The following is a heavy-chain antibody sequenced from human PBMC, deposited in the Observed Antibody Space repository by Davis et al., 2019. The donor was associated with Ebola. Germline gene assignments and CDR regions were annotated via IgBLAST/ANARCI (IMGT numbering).Heavy chain of an antibody. J-gene: IGHJ4*02. CDR1: GFTFRNYA. CDR3: VRAVVHEVLDY. V-gene: IGHV3-30*04. CDR2: VSHSEREK. D-gene: IGHD3-3*01. Sequence: PGGSLRLSCAASGFTFRNYAMHWVRQAPGKGLEWVAVVSHSEREKFYADSVKGRFTISRDNSENTLYLQMSSLTVDDTAVYYCVRAVVHEVLDYWGQGTPVTVSS.